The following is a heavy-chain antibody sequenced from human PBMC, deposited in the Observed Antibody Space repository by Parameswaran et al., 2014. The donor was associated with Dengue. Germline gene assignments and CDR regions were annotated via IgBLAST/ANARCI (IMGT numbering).Heavy chain of an antibody. CDR3: ARGCSSTSCYAFDI. CDR2: ISSSGSTI. V-gene: IGHV3-48*03. D-gene: IGHD2-2*01. Sequence: WIRQPPGKGLEWVPYISSSGSTIYYADSVKGRFTISRDNAKNSLYLQMNSLRAEDTAVYYCARGCSSTSCYAFDIWGQGTMVTVSS. J-gene: IGHJ3*02.